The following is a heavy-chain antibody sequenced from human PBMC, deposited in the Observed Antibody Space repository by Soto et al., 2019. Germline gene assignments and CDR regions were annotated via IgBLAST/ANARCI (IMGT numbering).Heavy chain of an antibody. CDR1: GFTFSSYV. Sequence: GGSLRLSCAASGFTFSSYVMSWVRQAPGKGLEWVSAISGSGGSTYYADSVKGRFTISRDNSKNTLYLQMNSLTAEDTAVYYCARATMVRGPTPINFFDCWGQGILVTVSS. CDR3: ARATMVRGPTPINFFDC. CDR2: ISGSGGST. D-gene: IGHD3-10*01. J-gene: IGHJ4*02. V-gene: IGHV3-23*01.